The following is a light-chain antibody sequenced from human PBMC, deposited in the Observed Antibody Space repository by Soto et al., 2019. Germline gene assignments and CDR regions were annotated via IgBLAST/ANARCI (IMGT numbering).Light chain of an antibody. V-gene: IGLV2-14*01. J-gene: IGLJ2*01. Sequence: QSVLTQPASVSGSPGQSITVSCTGASSDVGGYDYVSWYQQHPGKAPKLMIYDVSNRPSGVSNRFSGSKSGNTASLTISGLQAEDEADYYCSSYTSSRPLVVFGGGTQLTVL. CDR1: SSDVGGYDY. CDR3: SSYTSSRPLVV. CDR2: DVS.